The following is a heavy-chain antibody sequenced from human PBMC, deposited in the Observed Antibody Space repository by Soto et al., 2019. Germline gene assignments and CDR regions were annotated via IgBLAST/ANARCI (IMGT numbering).Heavy chain of an antibody. CDR2: VYYTGTT. V-gene: IGHV4-61*01. J-gene: IGHJ5*02. CDR1: GEPLSSGSYY. CDR3: ARAASPYFALLSAFHP. Sequence: TSETLCITCTFSGEPLSSGSYYWSWIRQSPGKRLEWIAYVYYTGTTKYNPSLKSRVTISVDTSKNQFSLRLTSVTAADTAVYYCARAASPYFALLSAFHPWGQGTLVTVSS. D-gene: IGHD3-9*01.